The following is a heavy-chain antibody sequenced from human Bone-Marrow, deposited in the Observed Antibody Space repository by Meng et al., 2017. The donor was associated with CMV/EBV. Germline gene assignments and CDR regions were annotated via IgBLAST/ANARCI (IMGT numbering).Heavy chain of an antibody. CDR2: ISPFNGHT. J-gene: IGHJ6*02. D-gene: IGHD5-18*01. CDR1: GYTFTSYG. V-gene: IGHV1-18*01. Sequence: ASVKVSCKAYGYTFTSYGITWVRQARGQGLEWMGWISPFNGHTNYVQRFQGRVTMTTDTSTSTAYLELKSPRSDDTAVYFCARRPDTAVAHYGMDVWGHGTTVTVSS. CDR3: ARRPDTAVAHYGMDV.